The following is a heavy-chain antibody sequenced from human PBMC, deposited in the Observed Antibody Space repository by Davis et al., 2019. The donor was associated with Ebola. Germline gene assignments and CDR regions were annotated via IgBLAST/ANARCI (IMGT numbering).Heavy chain of an antibody. CDR3: AREIKRAEQGSFFEN. Sequence: ASVKVSCKASGYTFTSYAISWVRQVPGQGLEWMGWISTYNRNAHYGQNVQGRVTMTRNTSITTAYMQLSSLRSEDSAVYYCAREIKRAEQGSFFENWGQGTLVTVSS. J-gene: IGHJ4*02. D-gene: IGHD3-16*02. CDR2: ISTYNRNA. V-gene: IGHV1-18*01. CDR1: GYTFTSYA.